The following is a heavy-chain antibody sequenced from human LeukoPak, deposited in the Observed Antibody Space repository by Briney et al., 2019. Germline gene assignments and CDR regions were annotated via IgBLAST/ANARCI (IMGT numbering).Heavy chain of an antibody. CDR3: ARAGLGYCSSTSCYYFDY. D-gene: IGHD2-2*01. J-gene: IGHJ4*02. V-gene: IGHV4-59*01. CDR1: GGSISSYY. CDR2: ICYSGST. Sequence: SETLSLTCTVSGGSISSYYWSWIRQPPGKGLEWIGYICYSGSTNYNPSLKSRVTISVDTSKNQFSLKLSSVTAADTAVYYCARAGLGYCSSTSCYYFDYWGQGTLVTVSS.